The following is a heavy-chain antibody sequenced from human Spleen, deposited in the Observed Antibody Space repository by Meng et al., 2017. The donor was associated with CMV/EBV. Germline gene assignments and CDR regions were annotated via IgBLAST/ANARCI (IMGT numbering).Heavy chain of an antibody. V-gene: IGHV1-2*02. J-gene: IGHJ4*02. CDR2: INPNSGDT. CDR1: GYTFTGYY. CDR3: ARGRVPSIWFGEFGLDY. Sequence: ASVKVSCKASGYTFTGYYMHWVRQAPGQGLEWMGWINPNSGDTNYAQKFQGRVTMTRDTSISTAYMELSRLRSDDTAVYYCARGRVPSIWFGEFGLDYWGQGTLVTISS. D-gene: IGHD3-10*01.